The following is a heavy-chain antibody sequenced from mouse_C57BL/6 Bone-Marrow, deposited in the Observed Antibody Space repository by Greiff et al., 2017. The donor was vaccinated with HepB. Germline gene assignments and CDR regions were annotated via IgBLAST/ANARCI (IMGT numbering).Heavy chain of an antibody. CDR3: ARGVPFAY. J-gene: IGHJ3*01. CDR2: IDPSDSYT. Sequence: QVQLQQPGAELVRPGTSVKLSCKASGYTFTSYWMHWVKQRPGQGLEWIGVIDPSDSYTNYNQKFKGKATLTVDTSSSTAYMQLSSLTSEDSAVYYCARGVPFAYWGQGTLVTVSA. D-gene: IGHD2-14*01. V-gene: IGHV1-59*01. CDR1: GYTFTSYW.